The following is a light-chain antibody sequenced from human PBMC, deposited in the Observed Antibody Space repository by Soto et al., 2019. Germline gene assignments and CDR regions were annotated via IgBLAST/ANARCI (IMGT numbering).Light chain of an antibody. V-gene: IGKV1-17*03. CDR2: DTS. CDR3: QQLNTYPHT. Sequence: DVQMTQSPSAMSASVGDRVTITCRASQDISRFVAWFQQKPGKAPERLIYDTSSLQPGVPSRFSGSGSGTEFTLAISGLQPEDFATYYCQQLNTYPHTFGQGTKLEIK. CDR1: QDISRF. J-gene: IGKJ2*01.